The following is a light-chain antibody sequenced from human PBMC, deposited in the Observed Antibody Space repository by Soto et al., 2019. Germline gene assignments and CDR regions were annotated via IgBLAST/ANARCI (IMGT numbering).Light chain of an antibody. V-gene: IGKV1-39*01. CDR2: AAS. CDR3: QQSYSSPPMYT. J-gene: IGKJ2*01. CDR1: HSISSY. Sequence: DIQMTQSPSSLSASLGERVTMTFRGSHSISSYLNWYQQKPGKAPKLLIYAASSLQSGVPSRFSGSGSGTDFTLTISSLQPEDFATYYCQQSYSSPPMYTFGQGTKVDI.